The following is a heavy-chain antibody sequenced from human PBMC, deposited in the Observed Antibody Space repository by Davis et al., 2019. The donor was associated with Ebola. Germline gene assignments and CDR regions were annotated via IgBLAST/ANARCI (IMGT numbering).Heavy chain of an antibody. D-gene: IGHD6-19*01. Sequence: ASVKVSRKASGYTFTSYGISWVRQAPGQGREWMGWISAYNGNTNYPQKLQGRVTMTRDTSISTAYMELSRLRSDDTAVYYCARGYSSGWYGFDYWGQGTLVTVSS. J-gene: IGHJ4*02. CDR1: GYTFTSYG. CDR2: ISAYNGNT. CDR3: ARGYSSGWYGFDY. V-gene: IGHV1-18*01.